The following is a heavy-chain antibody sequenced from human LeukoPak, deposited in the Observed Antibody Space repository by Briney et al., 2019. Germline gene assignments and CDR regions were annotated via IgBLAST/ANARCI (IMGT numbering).Heavy chain of an antibody. V-gene: IGHV4-39*01. J-gene: IGHJ4*02. D-gene: IGHD1-26*01. CDR3: ASPRQYSGSYSSSYYFDY. CDR2: IYYSGST. Sequence: SETLSLTCTVSGGSISSSSYYWGWIRQPPGKGLEWIGSIYYSGSTYYNPSLKSRVTISVDTSKNQFSLKLSSVTAADTAVYYGASPRQYSGSYSSSYYFDYWGQGTLVTVSS. CDR1: GGSISSSSYY.